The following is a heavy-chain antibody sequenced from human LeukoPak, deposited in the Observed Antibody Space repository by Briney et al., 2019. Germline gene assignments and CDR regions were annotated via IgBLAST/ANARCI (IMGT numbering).Heavy chain of an antibody. CDR3: ARDRPFAYSSTENWFDP. Sequence: SETLSLTCTVSGGSISSSRYYWAWIRQPPGKGLEWIVNIYYSGSTYYNPSLKSRVSIAVNTNNNQFSLKLNSVTAADTAVYYCARDRPFAYSSTENWFDPWGPGTLVTVSS. V-gene: IGHV4-39*07. CDR2: IYYSGST. D-gene: IGHD2-2*01. CDR1: GGSISSSRYY. J-gene: IGHJ5*02.